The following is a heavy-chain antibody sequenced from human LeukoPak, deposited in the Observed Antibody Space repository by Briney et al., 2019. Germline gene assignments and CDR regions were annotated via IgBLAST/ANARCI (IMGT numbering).Heavy chain of an antibody. CDR1: GFTVSSNY. Sequence: PGGSLRLSCAASGFTVSSNYMSWVRQAPGKGLEWVSVIYSGGSTYYADSVKGRFTISRDNSKNTLYLQMNSLRAEDTAVYYCAKIGDSSGKLYPDYWGQGTLVTVSS. D-gene: IGHD3-22*01. CDR2: IYSGGST. V-gene: IGHV3-53*01. J-gene: IGHJ4*02. CDR3: AKIGDSSGKLYPDY.